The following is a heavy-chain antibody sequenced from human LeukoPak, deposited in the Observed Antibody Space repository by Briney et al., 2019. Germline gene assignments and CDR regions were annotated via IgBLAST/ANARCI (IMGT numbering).Heavy chain of an antibody. J-gene: IGHJ3*02. CDR3: AKDLVPVLRYFDWLDAFDI. CDR1: GFTFSSYG. CDR2: IRYDGSNK. V-gene: IGHV3-30*02. D-gene: IGHD3-9*01. Sequence: GGSLRLSCAASGFTFSSYGMHWVRQAPGKGLEWVAFIRYDGSNKYYADSVKGRFTISRDNSKNTLYLQMNSLRAEDTAVYYCAKDLVPVLRYFDWLDAFDIWGQGTMVTVSS.